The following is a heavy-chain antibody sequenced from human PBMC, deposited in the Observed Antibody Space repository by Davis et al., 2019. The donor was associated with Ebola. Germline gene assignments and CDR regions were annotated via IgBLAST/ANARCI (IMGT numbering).Heavy chain of an antibody. Sequence: GGSLRLSCADSGITFSRHWMTWVRQAPGKGLEWVANIKQDGSEKYYVDSVKGRFTISRDNAENSVYLQMNSLRAEDTAVYYCAKSGLSFGVVKYHYGMDVWGKGTTVTVSS. CDR2: IKQDGSEK. CDR3: AKSGLSFGVVKYHYGMDV. V-gene: IGHV3-7*03. D-gene: IGHD3-3*01. J-gene: IGHJ6*04. CDR1: GITFSRHW.